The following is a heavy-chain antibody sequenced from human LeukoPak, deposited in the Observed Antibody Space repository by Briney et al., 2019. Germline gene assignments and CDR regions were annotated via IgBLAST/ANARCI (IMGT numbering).Heavy chain of an antibody. V-gene: IGHV1-8*01. D-gene: IGHD2-15*01. J-gene: IGHJ4*02. CDR1: GYTFTSYD. CDR2: MNPNSGNT. Sequence: ASVKVSCKASGYTFTSYDINWVRQATGQGLEWMGWMNPNSGNTGYAQKFQGRFTMTRNPSISTAYMELSSLRSEDTAVYYCASIRLGYCSGGSCYSGGYFDYWGQGTLVTVSS. CDR3: ASIRLGYCSGGSCYSGGYFDY.